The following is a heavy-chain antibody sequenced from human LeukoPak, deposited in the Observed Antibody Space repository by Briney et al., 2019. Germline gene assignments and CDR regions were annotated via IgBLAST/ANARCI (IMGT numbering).Heavy chain of an antibody. D-gene: IGHD3-10*01. CDR3: ARGGSITMVRGVINFDY. J-gene: IGHJ4*02. CDR2: ISYDGSNK. V-gene: IGHV3-30-3*01. CDR1: GFXFSSYA. Sequence: GGSLRLSCAASGFXFSSYAMHWVRQAPGKGLEWVAVISYDGSNKYYADSVKGRFTISRDNSKNTLYLQMNSLRAEDTAVYYCARGGSITMVRGVINFDYWGQGTLVTVSS.